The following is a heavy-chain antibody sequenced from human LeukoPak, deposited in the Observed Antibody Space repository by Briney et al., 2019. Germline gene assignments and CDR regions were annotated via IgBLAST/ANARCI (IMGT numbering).Heavy chain of an antibody. D-gene: IGHD5-12*01. CDR1: GGSISTYY. Sequence: SETLSLTCTVCGGSISTYYWSWIRQPPGKGLEWIGYIYYSGSTNYNPSLKSRVTISVDTSKNQFSLKLSSVTAADTAVYYCARVSGYSGYDSLDYWGQGTLVTVSS. CDR3: ARVSGYSGYDSLDY. J-gene: IGHJ4*02. CDR2: IYYSGST. V-gene: IGHV4-59*01.